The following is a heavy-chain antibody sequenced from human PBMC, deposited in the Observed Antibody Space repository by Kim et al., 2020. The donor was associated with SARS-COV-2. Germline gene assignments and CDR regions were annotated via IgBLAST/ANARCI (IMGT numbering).Heavy chain of an antibody. Sequence: ASVKVSCKASGYTFTSYAMHWVRQAPGQRLEWMGWINAGNGNTKYSQKFQGRVTITRDTSASTAYMELSSLRSEDTAVYYCASDESPYSSGWLVYYYYGMDVWGQGTTVTVSS. J-gene: IGHJ6*02. CDR3: ASDESPYSSGWLVYYYYGMDV. CDR2: INAGNGNT. CDR1: GYTFTSYA. D-gene: IGHD6-19*01. V-gene: IGHV1-3*01.